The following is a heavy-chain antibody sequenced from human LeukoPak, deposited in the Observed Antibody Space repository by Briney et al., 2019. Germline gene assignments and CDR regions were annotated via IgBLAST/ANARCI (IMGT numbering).Heavy chain of an antibody. CDR1: GFSFRNAW. J-gene: IGHJ2*01. CDR3: ARSPRIYDSSGYYLVEYFDL. CDR2: IYSGGST. V-gene: IGHV3-53*01. Sequence: PGGSLRLSCAASGFSFRNAWMSWVRQAPGKGLEWVSIIYSGGSTSYADSVKGRFTISRDISKNTLFLQMSSLRAEDTAVYYCARSPRIYDSSGYYLVEYFDLWGRGTLVTVSS. D-gene: IGHD3-22*01.